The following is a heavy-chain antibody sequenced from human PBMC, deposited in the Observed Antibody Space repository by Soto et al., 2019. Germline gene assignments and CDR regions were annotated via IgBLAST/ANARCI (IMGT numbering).Heavy chain of an antibody. D-gene: IGHD6-19*01. V-gene: IGHV3-23*01. CDR2: ISGSGGST. CDR1: GFTFNSYA. J-gene: IGHJ4*02. Sequence: EVQLLESGGGLVQPGGSLRLSCAASGFTFNSYAMNWVRQAPGKGLEWVSAISGSGGSTFYADSVRGRFAISRDNSKNTLHLQMSGLRAEDTAVYYCARDSIAVASIATYFNYWGQGNLVTVSS. CDR3: ARDSIAVASIATYFNY.